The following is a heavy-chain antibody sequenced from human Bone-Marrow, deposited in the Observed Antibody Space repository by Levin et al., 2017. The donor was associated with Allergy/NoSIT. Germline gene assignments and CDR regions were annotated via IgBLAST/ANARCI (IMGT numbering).Heavy chain of an antibody. V-gene: IGHV4-59*01. Sequence: SETLSLTCSVSGGSISSYYWSWIRQPPGKGLEWIGYIYYSGTTNYTPSLKSRVTISMDTSKTQFSLKLRSVTAADTAVYYCARAQQMVNRNWFGPWGQGALVTVSS. CDR2: IYYSGTT. CDR3: ARAQQMVNRNWFGP. D-gene: IGHD6-13*01. J-gene: IGHJ5*02. CDR1: GGSISSYY.